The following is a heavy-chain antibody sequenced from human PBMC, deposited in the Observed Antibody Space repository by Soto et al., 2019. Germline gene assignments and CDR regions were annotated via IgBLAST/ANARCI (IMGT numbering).Heavy chain of an antibody. CDR1: GFTFSSYA. CDR2: ISGSGGST. D-gene: IGHD3-10*01. J-gene: IGHJ4*02. CDR3: AKSYDVLLWFGELDYFDY. Sequence: GGSLRLSCAASGFTFSSYAMSWVRQAPGKGLEWVSAISGSGGSTYYADSVKGRFTISRDNSKNTLYLQMNSLRAEDTAVYYCAKSYDVLLWFGELDYFDYWGQGTLVTVSS. V-gene: IGHV3-23*01.